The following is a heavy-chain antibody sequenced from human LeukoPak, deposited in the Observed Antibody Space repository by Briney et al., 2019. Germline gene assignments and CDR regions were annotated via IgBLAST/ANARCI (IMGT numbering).Heavy chain of an antibody. CDR3: ASNPAGPTVAPGDY. J-gene: IGHJ4*02. V-gene: IGHV3-30*02. Sequence: GGSLRLSCAASGFTFSSYGMHWVRQAPGKGLEGVAFIRYDGSNKYYADSVKGRVTISRDNSKHTLYLQMNRLRAEDTAVYYCASNPAGPTVAPGDYWGQGTLVPVSP. CDR1: GFTFSSYG. CDR2: IRYDGSNK. D-gene: IGHD4-23*01.